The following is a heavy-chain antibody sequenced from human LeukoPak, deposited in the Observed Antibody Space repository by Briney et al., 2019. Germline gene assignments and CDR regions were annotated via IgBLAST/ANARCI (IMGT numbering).Heavy chain of an antibody. CDR3: ARDLVTVTKGFDI. D-gene: IGHD4-17*01. J-gene: IGHJ3*02. CDR2: ISYIGST. Sequence: KPSETLSLTCAVSTDSFSSHYWTWIRQPPGKGLERIGYISYIGSTNYNPSLKSRVTISIDTSKNQFSLKLSSVTAADTAVYYCARDLVTVTKGFDIWGQGTMVSVSS. V-gene: IGHV4-59*11. CDR1: TDSFSSHY.